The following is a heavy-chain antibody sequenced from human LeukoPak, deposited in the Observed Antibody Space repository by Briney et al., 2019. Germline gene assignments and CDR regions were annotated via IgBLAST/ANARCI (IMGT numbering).Heavy chain of an antibody. D-gene: IGHD3-10*01. V-gene: IGHV3-23*01. CDR2: ISGSGDRT. CDR3: AKVLRGVVVPYFDF. CDR1: GFSFSSYG. J-gene: IGHJ4*02. Sequence: GGSLRLSCAALGFSFSSYGMGWVRQAPGKGPEGVSAISGSGDRTYYADPVKGRFTVSSDTSKNTLFLQMNSLRAEDTAVYYCAKVLRGVVVPYFDFWGQGTLVTVSS.